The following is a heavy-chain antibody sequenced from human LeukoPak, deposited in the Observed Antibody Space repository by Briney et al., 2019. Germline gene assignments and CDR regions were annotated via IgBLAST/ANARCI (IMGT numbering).Heavy chain of an antibody. CDR1: GFTFSDHY. CDR3: VALLRGIGY. D-gene: IGHD3-10*01. J-gene: IGHJ4*02. V-gene: IGHV3-72*01. CDR2: SRNEGHSYST. Sequence: GGSLRLSCAVSGFTFSDHYMDWVRQAPGKGLEWIGRSRNEGHSYSTDFAASVRGRAALSRDHSRDSLYLQINSLRTDDTAVYYCVALLRGIGYWGQGTLVTVSS.